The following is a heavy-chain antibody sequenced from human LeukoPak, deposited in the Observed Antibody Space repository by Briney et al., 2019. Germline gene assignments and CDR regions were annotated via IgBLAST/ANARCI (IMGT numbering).Heavy chain of an antibody. V-gene: IGHV3-23*01. CDR3: AKVGASHYYYYYMDV. Sequence: PGGSLRLSCAASGFTFRSHAMSWVRRAPGRGLEWVSAIRGDGATMFYADSVKGRITVSRDNSKNTLYLQMNSLRAEDTAVYYCAKVGASHYYYYYMDVWGKGTTVTVSS. CDR2: IRGDGATM. D-gene: IGHD3-16*01. J-gene: IGHJ6*03. CDR1: GFTFRSHA.